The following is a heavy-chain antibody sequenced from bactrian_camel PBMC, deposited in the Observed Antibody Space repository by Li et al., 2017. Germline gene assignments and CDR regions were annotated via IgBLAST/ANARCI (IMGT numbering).Heavy chain of an antibody. Sequence: VQLVESGGGSVQAGGSLRLACATSGFMFWQNCMGWFRQTPGKERERVATVSPGGTQTNYADSVKGRFTISRDNAKSTLYLQMNSLKPEDTGVYYCGATDIWYFARGDRSKYKYWGQGTQVTVS. V-gene: IGHV3S54*01. CDR1: GFMFWQNC. D-gene: IGHD6*01. J-gene: IGHJ4*01. CDR3: GATDIWYFARGDRSKYKY. CDR2: VSPGGTQT.